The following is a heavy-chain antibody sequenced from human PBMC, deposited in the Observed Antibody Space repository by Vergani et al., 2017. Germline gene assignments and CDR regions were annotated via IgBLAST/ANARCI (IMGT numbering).Heavy chain of an antibody. Sequence: EVQLLESGGGLVQPGGSLRLSCAASGFTFSSYAMSWVRQVPGQGLEWVSGISGSGGNTYYANSVKGRFTISRDHSKNTLYLQMNSLRADETAVYYCAKVVYFSVSSCYEDREYYYGMGVWGQGTTVTFSS. CDR3: AKVVYFSVSSCYEDREYYYGMGV. D-gene: IGHD2-2*01. V-gene: IGHV3-23*01. CDR2: ISGSGGNT. CDR1: GFTFSSYA. J-gene: IGHJ6*02.